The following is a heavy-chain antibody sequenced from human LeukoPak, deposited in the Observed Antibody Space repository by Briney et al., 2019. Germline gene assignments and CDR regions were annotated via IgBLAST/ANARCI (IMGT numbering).Heavy chain of an antibody. J-gene: IGHJ4*02. D-gene: IGHD3-10*01. CDR3: AKDMPYGSGSYKQTLDY. Sequence: GGSLRLSCAASGFTFSSYAMSWVRQAPGKGLEWVSAISGSGGSTYYADSVKGRFTISRDNSKNTLYLQMNSLRAEDTAVYYCAKDMPYGSGSYKQTLDYWGQGTLVTVSS. CDR1: GFTFSSYA. V-gene: IGHV3-23*01. CDR2: ISGSGGST.